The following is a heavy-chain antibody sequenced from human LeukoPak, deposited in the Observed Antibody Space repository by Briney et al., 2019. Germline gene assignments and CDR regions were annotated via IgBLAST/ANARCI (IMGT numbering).Heavy chain of an antibody. CDR3: ARDYYGDY. CDR2: IHYTGST. J-gene: IGHJ4*02. CDR1: GDSISSNY. V-gene: IGHV4-59*01. Sequence: SETLSLTCTVSGDSISSNYWSWIRQPPGKGLEWIGYIHYTGSTNYNPSLKSRVTISVDTSKNQFSLNLSSVTAADTAVYYYARDYYGDYFGQGTLVTVSS.